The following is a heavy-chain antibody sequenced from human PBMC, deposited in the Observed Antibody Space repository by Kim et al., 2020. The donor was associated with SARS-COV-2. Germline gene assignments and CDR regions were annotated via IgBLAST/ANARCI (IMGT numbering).Heavy chain of an antibody. V-gene: IGHV4-59*01. CDR1: GGSISSYY. D-gene: IGHD2-8*01. J-gene: IGHJ4*02. CDR2: IYYSGST. CDR3: ARVKGRMGYFDY. Sequence: SETLSLTCTVSGGSISSYYWSWIRQPPGKGLEWIGYIYYSGSTNYNPSLKSRVTISVDTSKNQFSLKLSSVTAADTAVYYCARVKGRMGYFDYWGQGTLVTVSP.